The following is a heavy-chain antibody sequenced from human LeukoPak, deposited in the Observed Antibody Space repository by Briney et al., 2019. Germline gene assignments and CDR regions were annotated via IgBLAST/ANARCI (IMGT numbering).Heavy chain of an antibody. CDR1: GGSFNDYF. D-gene: IGHD1-7*01. CDR3: ARGHLRTGTRKFDY. Sequence: SETLSLTCAVYGGSFNDYFWSWIRQPPGKGLEWIGEINHSGSTKYTASLKSRVAISVDTSKNQFSLKLNSVTAADTAVYFCARGHLRTGTRKFDYWGQGTLVTASS. J-gene: IGHJ4*02. V-gene: IGHV4-34*01. CDR2: INHSGST.